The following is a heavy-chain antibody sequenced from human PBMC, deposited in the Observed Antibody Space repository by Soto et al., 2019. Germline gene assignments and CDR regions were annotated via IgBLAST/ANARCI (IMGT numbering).Heavy chain of an antibody. D-gene: IGHD5-18*01. J-gene: IGHJ4*01. CDR2: MSYDGDRQ. CDR3: AREEYSTHYFDF. Sequence: GGSLRLSCAASGFSLDSYAMHWVRQAPGKGHEWVAVMSYDGDRQYYADSVKGRFTISRDSSKSTLYLQMNNVRVEDTALYYCAREEYSTHYFDFWGHGTLVTVSS. CDR1: GFSLDSYA. V-gene: IGHV3-30-3*01.